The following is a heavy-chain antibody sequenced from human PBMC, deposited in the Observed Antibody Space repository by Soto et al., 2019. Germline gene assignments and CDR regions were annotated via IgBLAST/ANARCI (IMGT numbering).Heavy chain of an antibody. V-gene: IGHV3-23*01. CDR2: ISGRGGDT. J-gene: IGHJ6*02. Sequence: GGSLRLSCAAFGFTLKYYAMSWVRQAPGKGLEWVSVISGRGGDTNYADSGKGRFTISRDNSKNTLFLHMMSLRAEDTAVYYCAKQHCSTGVSYSNQYGMDAWDQGTTVTVSS. CDR3: AKQHCSTGVSYSNQYGMDA. CDR1: GFTLKYYA. D-gene: IGHD2-8*01.